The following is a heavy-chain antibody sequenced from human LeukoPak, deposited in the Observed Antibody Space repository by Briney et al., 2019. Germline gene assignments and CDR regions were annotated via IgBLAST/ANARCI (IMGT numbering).Heavy chain of an antibody. CDR3: ARAHYYDSSGYYYDPYYYYYYYGMDV. J-gene: IGHJ6*02. D-gene: IGHD3-22*01. V-gene: IGHV1-18*01. Sequence: ASVKVSCKASGYTFTSYGISWVRQAPGQGLEWMGWISAYNGNTNYAQKLQGRVTMTTDTSTSTAYMELRSLRSDDTAVYYCARAHYYDSSGYYYDPYYYYYYYGMDVWGQGTTVTVSS. CDR1: GYTFTSYG. CDR2: ISAYNGNT.